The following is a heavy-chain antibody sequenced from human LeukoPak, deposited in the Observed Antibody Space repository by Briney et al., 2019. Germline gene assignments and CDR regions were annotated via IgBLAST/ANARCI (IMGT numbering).Heavy chain of an antibody. J-gene: IGHJ4*02. CDR1: GFTFYSDW. V-gene: IGHV3-74*01. D-gene: IGHD2/OR15-2a*01. CDR2: VNSDGSWT. CDR3: VSFYETY. Sequence: GGSLRLSCAASGFTFYSDWMTWVRQAPGKGLVWVTHVNSDGSWTSYADSVKGRFTISKDNAKNTVYLQMNSLRAEDTAVYYCVSFYETYWGRGTLVTVSS.